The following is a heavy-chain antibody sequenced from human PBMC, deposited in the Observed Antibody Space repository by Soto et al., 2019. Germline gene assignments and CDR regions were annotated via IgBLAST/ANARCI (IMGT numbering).Heavy chain of an antibody. J-gene: IGHJ4*02. CDR2: MHHSGTT. V-gene: IGHV4-30-2*01. D-gene: IGHD3-16*02. Sequence: NPSETRSLTCAVSGGSISSGGYSWSWIRQPPGKGLEWIGHMHHSGTTHYNSSLKSRVTISVDMSRNDVSLKFTPMTAALTAAYFCARGHHVSGHYRGVYFVYWGQGALIAVS. CDR3: ARGHHVSGHYRGVYFVY. CDR1: GGSISSGGYS.